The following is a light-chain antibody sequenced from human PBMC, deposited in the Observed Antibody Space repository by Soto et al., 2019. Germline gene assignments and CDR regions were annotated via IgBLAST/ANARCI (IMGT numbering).Light chain of an antibody. CDR1: SSDFGSYKF. CDR3: FSFTSTKTHV. V-gene: IGLV2-23*01. J-gene: IGLJ1*01. CDR2: ETS. Sequence: QSALTQPASVSGSPGQSVTISCTGTSSDFGSYKFVSWYQHHPGKVPKVIIYETSKRPSGVSDRFSGSKSGNTASLTISGLQAEDEADYYCFSFTSTKTHVFGSGTKLTVL.